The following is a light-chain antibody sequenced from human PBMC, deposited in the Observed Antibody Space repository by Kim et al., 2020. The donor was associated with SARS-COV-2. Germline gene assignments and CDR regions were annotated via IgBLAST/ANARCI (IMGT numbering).Light chain of an antibody. CDR2: GAS. CDR1: QSVSSN. CDR3: QQYNNWPPMYT. J-gene: IGKJ2*01. V-gene: IGKV3-15*01. Sequence: EKVMKQSPATLSVSPGERATLSCRASQSVSSNLAWYQQKPGQAPRLLIYGASTRATGIPARFSGSGSGTEFTLTISSLQSEDFAVYYCQQYNNWPPMYTFGQGTKLEI.